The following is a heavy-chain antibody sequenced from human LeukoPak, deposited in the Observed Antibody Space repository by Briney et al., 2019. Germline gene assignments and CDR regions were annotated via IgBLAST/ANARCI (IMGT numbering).Heavy chain of an antibody. V-gene: IGHV3-21*01. D-gene: IGHD3-3*01. Sequence: GGSLRLSCAASGFTFSSYSMNWVRQAPGKGLEWVSSITSSSTYIYYADSVKGRFTISRDNAKNSLYLQMNSLRAEDTAVYYCARARRFLEWSPLDYWGQGTLVTVSS. CDR1: GFTFSSYS. J-gene: IGHJ4*02. CDR3: ARARRFLEWSPLDY. CDR2: ITSSSTYI.